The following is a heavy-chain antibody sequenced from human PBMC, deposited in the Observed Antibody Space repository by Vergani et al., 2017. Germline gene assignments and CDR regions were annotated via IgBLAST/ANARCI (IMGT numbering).Heavy chain of an antibody. V-gene: IGHV3-74*01. J-gene: IGHJ4*02. CDR2: INSDGSST. Sequence: EVQLVESGGGLVQPGGSLRLSCAASGFTFSSYWMHWVRQAPGKGLVWVSRINSDGSSTSYADSVKGRFTISRDNAKNTLYLQMNSLRAEDTAVYYCARVHSGSYLKPYYFDYWGQGTLVTVSS. CDR3: ARVHSGSYLKPYYFDY. CDR1: GFTFSSYW. D-gene: IGHD3-10*01.